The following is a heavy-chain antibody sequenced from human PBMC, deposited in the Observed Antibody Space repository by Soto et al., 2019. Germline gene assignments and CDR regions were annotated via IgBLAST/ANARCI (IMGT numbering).Heavy chain of an antibody. CDR1: GFTFSSYG. CDR2: IWYDGSNK. Sequence: GGSLRLSCAASGFTFSSYGMHWVRQAPGKGLEWVAVIWYDGSNKYYADSVKGRFTISRDNSKNTLYLQMNSLRAEDTAVYYCARESSSWYLTNYYYGMDVWGQGTKVTVYS. J-gene: IGHJ6*02. V-gene: IGHV3-33*01. CDR3: ARESSSWYLTNYYYGMDV. D-gene: IGHD6-13*01.